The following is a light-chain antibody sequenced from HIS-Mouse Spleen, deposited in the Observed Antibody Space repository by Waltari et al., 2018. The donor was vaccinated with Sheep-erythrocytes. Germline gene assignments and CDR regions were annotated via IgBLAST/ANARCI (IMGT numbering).Light chain of an antibody. V-gene: IGKV1-9*01. CDR2: ASS. J-gene: IGKJ3*01. Sequence: EIQLTQSPSFLSASVGDRLTITCQASQGISSYLAWYQQKPGKAPKLLIYASSNLQSGVPSRFSGSGSGTEFTLTISSLQPEDFATYYCQQHNSYPPAFGPGTKVDIK. CDR1: QGISSY. CDR3: QQHNSYPPA.